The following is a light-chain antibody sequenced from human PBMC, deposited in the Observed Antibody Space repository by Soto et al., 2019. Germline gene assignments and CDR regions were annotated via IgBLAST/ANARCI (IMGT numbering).Light chain of an antibody. CDR1: SGSIATNY. CDR3: QSYDSSNHGV. V-gene: IGLV6-57*03. CDR2: EDD. J-gene: IGLJ3*02. Sequence: NFMLTQPHSVSESPGKTVTISCTRSSGSIATNYVQWFQQRPGSAPIIVIYEDDQRPSGVPDRFSGSIDSSSNSVSLTISGLQTEDEADYYCQSYDSSNHGVFGGGTKLTVL.